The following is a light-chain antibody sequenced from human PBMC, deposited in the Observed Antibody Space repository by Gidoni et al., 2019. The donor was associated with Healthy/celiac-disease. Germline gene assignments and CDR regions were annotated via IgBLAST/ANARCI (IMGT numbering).Light chain of an antibody. Sequence: ELVLTQPPGTLSLSPGESATLSCRASQSVSSSYLAWYQQKPGQAPRLLIYGASSRATGIPDRFSGSGSGTDFTLTISRLEPEDFAVYYCQQYGSSPRTFGQGTKVEIK. J-gene: IGKJ1*01. CDR1: QSVSSSY. V-gene: IGKV3-20*01. CDR3: QQYGSSPRT. CDR2: GAS.